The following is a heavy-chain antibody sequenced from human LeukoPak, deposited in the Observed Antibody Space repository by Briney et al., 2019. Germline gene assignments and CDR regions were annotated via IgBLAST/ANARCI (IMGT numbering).Heavy chain of an antibody. CDR3: AKDYYYDSSGYYGPDY. D-gene: IGHD3-22*01. V-gene: IGHV3-23*01. J-gene: IGHJ4*02. CDR2: ISGSGGST. Sequence: GGSLRLSCAASGFTFSSYAMSWVRQAPGKGLEWVSAISGSGGSTYYADSVKGRFTISRDNSKNTLYLQMNSLRAEDTAVYYCAKDYYYDSSGYYGPDYWGQGTLVTVSS. CDR1: GFTFSSYA.